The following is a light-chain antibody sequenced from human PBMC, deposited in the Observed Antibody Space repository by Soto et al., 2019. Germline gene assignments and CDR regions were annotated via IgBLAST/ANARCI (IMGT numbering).Light chain of an antibody. CDR2: GNS. CDR3: HSYDRSLSGSV. V-gene: IGLV1-40*01. CDR1: SSNIGAGYD. J-gene: IGLJ2*01. Sequence: QPVLTQPPSVSGAPGQRVTISCTGSSSNIGAGYDVHWYQHLPGTAPKLLIYGNSNRPSGVPDRFSGSKSGTSASLAITGLQAEDEADYYCHSYDRSLSGSVFGGGTKLTVL.